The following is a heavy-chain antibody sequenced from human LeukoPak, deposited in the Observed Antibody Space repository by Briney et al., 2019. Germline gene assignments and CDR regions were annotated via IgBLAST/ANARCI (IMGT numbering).Heavy chain of an antibody. Sequence: PGGSLRLSCAASGFTFSSYVMHWVRQAPGKGLEWVALIATDGGERYYADSVKGRFTISRDNSKNTLYVQMNSLRAEDTAMYYCARARGDSSPASRYFDQWGQGALVTVSS. CDR3: ARARGDSSPASRYFDQ. CDR1: GFTFSSYV. V-gene: IGHV3-30-3*01. CDR2: IATDGGER. D-gene: IGHD5-18*01. J-gene: IGHJ4*02.